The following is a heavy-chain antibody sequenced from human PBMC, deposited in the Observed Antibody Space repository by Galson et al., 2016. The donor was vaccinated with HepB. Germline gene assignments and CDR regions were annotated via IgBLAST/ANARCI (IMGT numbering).Heavy chain of an antibody. D-gene: IGHD6-19*01. CDR3: ASSNGWYVEYFQH. Sequence: SETLSLTCTVSGGSISSSTYYWGWIRQPPGKGLEWIGNINYSGSTYYNPSLKSRVTISVDTSKNQFSLKLSSVTAADTAVYYCASSNGWYVEYFQHWGQGTLVTVSS. J-gene: IGHJ1*01. CDR2: INYSGST. CDR1: GGSISSSTYY. V-gene: IGHV4-39*01.